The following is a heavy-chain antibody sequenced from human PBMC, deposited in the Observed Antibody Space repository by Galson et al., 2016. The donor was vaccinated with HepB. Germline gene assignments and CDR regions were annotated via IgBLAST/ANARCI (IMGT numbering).Heavy chain of an antibody. J-gene: IGHJ6*02. CDR1: GFTFSKYS. Sequence: SLRLSCAASGFTFSKYSMNWVRQAPGKGLEWISYISSSATFTQYAASVKGRFTISRDNAKNSLYLQMDSLRDGDTAVYYCASALGIRDYYGMDVWGQGTTVTVSS. D-gene: IGHD7-27*01. V-gene: IGHV3-48*02. CDR2: ISSSATFT. CDR3: ASALGIRDYYGMDV.